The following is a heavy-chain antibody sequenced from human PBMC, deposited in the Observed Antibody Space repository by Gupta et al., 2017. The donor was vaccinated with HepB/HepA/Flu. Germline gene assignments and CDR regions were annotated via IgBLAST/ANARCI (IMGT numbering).Heavy chain of an antibody. D-gene: IGHD3-10*01. V-gene: IGHV3-30-3*01. Sequence: QVQLVESGGGVVQPGSSLRLSCAAAGSTSSSYAMHWVRQAPGKGLEWVAVISYDGSNKYYANSVKGRFTISRDNSKNTLYLQMNSLRAEETAVYYCARESITMVLGVRRRSYFDYWGQGTLVTVSS. CDR1: GSTSSSYA. CDR3: ARESITMVLGVRRRSYFDY. CDR2: ISYDGSNK. J-gene: IGHJ4*02.